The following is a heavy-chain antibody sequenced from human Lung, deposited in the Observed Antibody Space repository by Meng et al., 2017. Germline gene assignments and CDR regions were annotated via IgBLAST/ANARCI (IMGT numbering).Heavy chain of an antibody. CDR2: ISGSGGST. CDR3: AKERRGQQLVGRGPFAY. J-gene: IGHJ4*02. Sequence: GESLKISCAASGFTFSSYAMSWVRQAPGKGLEWVSAISGSGGSTYYADSVKGRFTISRDNSKNTLYLQMNSLRAEDTAVYYCAKERRGQQLVGRGPFAYWGQGNRVTGAS. V-gene: IGHV3-23*01. CDR1: GFTFSSYA. D-gene: IGHD6-13*01.